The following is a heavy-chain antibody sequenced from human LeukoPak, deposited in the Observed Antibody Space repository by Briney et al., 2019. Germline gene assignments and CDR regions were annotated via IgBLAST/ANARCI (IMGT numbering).Heavy chain of an antibody. CDR3: ARERSSSGGHSWFDP. Sequence: SETLSLTCTVSGGYIITSGHYWGWIRQPPGKGLAWIGSIYYTGVTSTNPFFRSRMSISVDTSKNQFSRNLTSVTAADAAVYYCARERSSSGGHSWFDPWGQGTLVTVSS. CDR1: GGYIITSGHY. CDR2: IYYTGVT. D-gene: IGHD4-23*01. J-gene: IGHJ5*02. V-gene: IGHV4-39*07.